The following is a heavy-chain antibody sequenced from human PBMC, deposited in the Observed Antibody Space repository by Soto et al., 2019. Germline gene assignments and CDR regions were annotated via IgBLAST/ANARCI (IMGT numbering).Heavy chain of an antibody. J-gene: IGHJ4*02. CDR3: ARGGWNYYFDY. CDR2: VTAGNGNT. CDR1: GYTLTTFA. D-gene: IGHD1-7*01. V-gene: IGHV1-3*05. Sequence: QVQLVQSGTEEKRPGASLKVSCRASGYTLTTFAIHWVRQAPGQGLEWMGWVTAGNGNTKYSQKFQGRVTTTSDTSANTAYMELSSLRSEDTAMYYCARGGWNYYFDYWRQGALVTVSS.